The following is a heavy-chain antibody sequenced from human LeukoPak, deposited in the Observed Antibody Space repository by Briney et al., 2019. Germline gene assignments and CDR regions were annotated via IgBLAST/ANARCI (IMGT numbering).Heavy chain of an antibody. V-gene: IGHV3-48*01. CDR1: GFTFSSFG. Sequence: SGGSLRLSCAASGFTFSSFGMNWVRQAPGTGLEWVSYISSSSGAVYYADSVKGRFTISRDNAKNSLYLQMNSLRGEDTAVYYCARSLRYASHYWGQGTLVTVSS. CDR2: ISSSSGAV. CDR3: ARSLRYASHY. J-gene: IGHJ4*02. D-gene: IGHD2-2*01.